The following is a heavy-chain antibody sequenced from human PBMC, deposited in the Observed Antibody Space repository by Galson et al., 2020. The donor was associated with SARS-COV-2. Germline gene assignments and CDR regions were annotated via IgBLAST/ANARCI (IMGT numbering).Heavy chain of an antibody. V-gene: IGHV3-30*04. CDR3: ARESLGYYDSSGYTSDFDY. CDR2: ISYDGSNK. CDR1: GFTFSSYA. J-gene: IGHJ4*02. D-gene: IGHD3-22*01. Sequence: GGSLRLSCAASGFTFSSYAMHWVRQAPGKGLEWVAVISYDGSNKYYADSVKGRFTISRDNSKNTLYLQMNSLRAEDTAVYYCARESLGYYDSSGYTSDFDYWGQGTLVTVSS.